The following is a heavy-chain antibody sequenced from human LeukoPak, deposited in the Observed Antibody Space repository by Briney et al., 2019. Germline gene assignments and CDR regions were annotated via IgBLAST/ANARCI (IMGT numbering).Heavy chain of an antibody. CDR3: ARGVRATIYDAFDI. CDR1: GFTFSNYN. CDR2: ISSSSYI. D-gene: IGHD3-9*01. Sequence: GGSLRLSCAASGFTFSNYNMNWVRQAPGKGLEWVSSISSSSYIYYADSVKGRFTISRDNAKNSLYLQMNSLRAEDTALYYCARGVRATIYDAFDIWGQGTMVTVSS. J-gene: IGHJ3*02. V-gene: IGHV3-21*04.